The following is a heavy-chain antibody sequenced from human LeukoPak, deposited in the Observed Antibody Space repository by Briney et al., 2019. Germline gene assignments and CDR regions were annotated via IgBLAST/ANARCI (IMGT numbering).Heavy chain of an antibody. CDR2: FSGSGGTT. CDR1: GFTFSSYA. CDR3: AKVARDFWSGLSGAFDI. D-gene: IGHD3-3*01. J-gene: IGHJ3*02. Sequence: GGSLRLSCAASGFTFSSYAMNWVRQAPGRGLEWVSGFSGSGGTTYYADSVKGRFTISRDNSKNSLYLQMNSLRAEDTALYYCAKVARDFWSGLSGAFDIWGQGTMVTVSS. V-gene: IGHV3-23*01.